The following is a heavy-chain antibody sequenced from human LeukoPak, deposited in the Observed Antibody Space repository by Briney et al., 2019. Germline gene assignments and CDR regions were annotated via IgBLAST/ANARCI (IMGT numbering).Heavy chain of an antibody. V-gene: IGHV1-2*02. Sequence: ASVKVSCKASGYTFTDYYMHWVRQAPGQGLEWMGWINPNSGGTNYAQKFQGRVTMTTDTSTSTAYMELRSLRSDDTAVYYCARDQLYYYDSSGQDYWGQGTLVTVSS. CDR3: ARDQLYYYDSSGQDY. CDR1: GYTFTDYY. CDR2: INPNSGGT. D-gene: IGHD3-22*01. J-gene: IGHJ4*02.